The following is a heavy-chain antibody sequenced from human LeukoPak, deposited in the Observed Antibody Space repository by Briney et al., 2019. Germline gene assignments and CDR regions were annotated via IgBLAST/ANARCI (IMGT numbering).Heavy chain of an antibody. V-gene: IGHV3-48*01. CDR3: ARESEDSSAPFDY. CDR2: ISSSSSTI. J-gene: IGHJ4*02. CDR1: GFTFSSYS. D-gene: IGHD3-22*01. Sequence: GGSLRLPCAASGFTFSSYSVNWVRQAPGKGLGWVSYISSSSSTIYYADSVKGRFTISRDNAKNSLYLQMNSLRAEDTAVYYCARESEDSSAPFDYWGQGTLVTVSS.